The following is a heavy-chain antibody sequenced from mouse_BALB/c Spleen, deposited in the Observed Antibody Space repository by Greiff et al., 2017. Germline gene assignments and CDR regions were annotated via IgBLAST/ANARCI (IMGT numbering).Heavy chain of an antibody. CDR1: GFTFSSFG. CDR3: ARGGNYYGDY. CDR2: ISSGSSTI. Sequence: EVKLVESGGGLVQPGGSRKLSCAASGFTFSSFGMHWVRQAPEKGLEWVAYISSGSSTIYYADTVKGRFTISRDNPKNTLFLQMTSLRSEDTAMYYCARGGNYYGDYWGQGTTLTVSS. J-gene: IGHJ2*01. V-gene: IGHV5-17*02. D-gene: IGHD2-1*01.